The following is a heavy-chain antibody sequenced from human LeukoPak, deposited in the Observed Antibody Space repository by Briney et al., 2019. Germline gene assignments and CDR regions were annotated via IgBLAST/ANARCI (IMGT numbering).Heavy chain of an antibody. J-gene: IGHJ3*02. CDR2: IWYDGSNK. Sequence: GGSLRLSCAAPGFTFNKYGFHWVRQAPGKGLEWVAVIWYDGSNKYYGDSVKGRFTISRDNAENSLFLQLNSLRAEDTAVYFCASPRGWHGYGAYEIWGQGTMVTVSS. V-gene: IGHV3-33*03. D-gene: IGHD6-19*01. CDR1: GFTFNKYG. CDR3: ASPRGWHGYGAYEI.